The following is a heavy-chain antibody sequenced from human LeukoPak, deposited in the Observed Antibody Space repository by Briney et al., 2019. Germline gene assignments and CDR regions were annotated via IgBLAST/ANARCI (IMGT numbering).Heavy chain of an antibody. V-gene: IGHV3-33*01. CDR3: ARDLRSEYFDY. Sequence: GGSLRLSCAASGLTFSNYGMHWVRQARGKGLEWVAVIWYDGSKKYYADSVKGRFTISRDNSKNTMDLQMNSLRAEDTAVYYCARDLRSEYFDYWGQGTLVTVSS. CDR2: IWYDGSKK. J-gene: IGHJ4*02. CDR1: GLTFSNYG.